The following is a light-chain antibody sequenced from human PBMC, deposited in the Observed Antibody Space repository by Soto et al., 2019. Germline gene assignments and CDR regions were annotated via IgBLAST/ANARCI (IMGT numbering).Light chain of an antibody. Sequence: QSALTQPASVSGSPRQSITISCTGTSNDVGGYNYVSWYQQHPGKAPKLMIYDVSNRPSGVSNSFSGSKSGNTASLTISGLQAEDEADYYCSSFTTGSTVVFGGGTKLTVL. CDR2: DVS. J-gene: IGLJ2*01. CDR1: SNDVGGYNY. V-gene: IGLV2-14*01. CDR3: SSFTTGSTVV.